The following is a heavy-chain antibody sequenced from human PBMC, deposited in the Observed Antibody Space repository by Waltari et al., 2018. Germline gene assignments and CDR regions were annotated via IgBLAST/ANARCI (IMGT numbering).Heavy chain of an antibody. CDR2: VNTQTGNP. V-gene: IGHV7-4-1*01. Sequence: QVHLEQSGSELKRPGASVRISCLTSGYSFTDYAINWVRQAPGQGLQCLGGGQRPGRGVQGVGVVNTQTGNPTSAKGLQRRFVCSVDTSVATAYLQIDSLTTSDSAVYFCSREALVGSNTIVDYWGRGTLVTV. CDR1: GYSFTDYA. J-gene: IGHJ4*02. CDR3: SREALVGSNTIVDY. D-gene: IGHD1-26*01.